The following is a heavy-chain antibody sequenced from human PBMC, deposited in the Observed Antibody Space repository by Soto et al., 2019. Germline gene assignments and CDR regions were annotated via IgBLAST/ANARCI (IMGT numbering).Heavy chain of an antibody. CDR2: IYHSGST. CDR3: ARDQYSSGWYNYYGMDV. V-gene: IGHV4-4*02. CDR1: GGSISSSNW. Sequence: SETLSLTCAVSGGSISSSNWWSWVRQPPGKGLEWIGEIYHSGSTNYNPSLKSRVTISVDKSKNQFSLKLSSVTAADTAVYYCARDQYSSGWYNYYGMDVWGQGTTVTVSS. D-gene: IGHD6-19*01. J-gene: IGHJ6*02.